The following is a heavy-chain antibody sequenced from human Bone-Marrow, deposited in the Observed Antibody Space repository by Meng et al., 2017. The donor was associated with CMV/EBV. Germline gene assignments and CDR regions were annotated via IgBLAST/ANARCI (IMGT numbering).Heavy chain of an antibody. CDR1: GFTFSIYS. CDR2: ISSSSSTK. J-gene: IGHJ4*02. V-gene: IGHV3-48*04. Sequence: GGSLRLSCVASGFTFSIYSMNWVRQTPGKGLEWVSYISSSSSTKNYADSVKGRFTVSRDNAKNSLYLHMNSLTVEDTAMYYCVRSTIFGGVIWDYWGQGSPVTVSS. CDR3: VRSTIFGGVIWDY. D-gene: IGHD3-3*01.